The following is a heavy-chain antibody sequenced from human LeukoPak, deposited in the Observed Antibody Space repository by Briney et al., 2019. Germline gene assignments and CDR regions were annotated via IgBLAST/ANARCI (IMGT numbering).Heavy chain of an antibody. D-gene: IGHD5-18*01. J-gene: IGHJ5*02. CDR1: GYSFTSYW. CDR2: IYPGDSDT. Sequence: GESLKISCKGSGYSFTSYWIGWVRQLPGKGLEWMGIIYPGDSDTRYSPSFQGQVTISADKSISTAYLQWSSLKASDTAMYYCASNSYGYDNWFDPWGQGTLVTVSS. V-gene: IGHV5-51*01. CDR3: ASNSYGYDNWFDP.